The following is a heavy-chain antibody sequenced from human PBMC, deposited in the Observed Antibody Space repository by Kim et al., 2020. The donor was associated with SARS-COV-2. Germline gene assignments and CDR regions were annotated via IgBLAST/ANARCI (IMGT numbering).Heavy chain of an antibody. Sequence: GGSLRLSCAASGFTFSSYAMHWVRQAPGKGLEWVAVISYDGSNKYYADSVKGRFTISRDNSKNTLYLQMNSLRAEDTAVYYCARTHRLPLPALYYYYYG. CDR2: ISYDGSNK. D-gene: IGHD4-17*01. V-gene: IGHV3-30*04. CDR3: ARTHRLPLPALYYYYYG. J-gene: IGHJ6*01. CDR1: GFTFSSYA.